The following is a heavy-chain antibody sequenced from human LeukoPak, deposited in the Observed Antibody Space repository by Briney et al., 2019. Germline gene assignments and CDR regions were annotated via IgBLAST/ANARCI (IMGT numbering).Heavy chain of an antibody. CDR1: GFTVSSNY. CDR3: ATDAYGSGSYFLGY. CDR2: IYSGGDT. J-gene: IGHJ4*02. Sequence: PGGSLRLSCAASGFTVSSNYMSWVRQAPGKGLGWVSVIYSGGDTYYADSVKGRFTISGDNSKNTLYLQMNSLRAEDTAVYYCATDAYGSGSYFLGYWGQGTLVTVSS. D-gene: IGHD3-10*01. V-gene: IGHV3-53*01.